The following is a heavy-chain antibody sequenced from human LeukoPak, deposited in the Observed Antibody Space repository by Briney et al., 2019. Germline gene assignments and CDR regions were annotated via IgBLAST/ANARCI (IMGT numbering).Heavy chain of an antibody. V-gene: IGHV4-34*01. D-gene: IGHD3-10*01. CDR3: ARGVGSGSFQTYYYYMDV. CDR2: INHSGST. CDR1: GGSFCGYY. J-gene: IGHJ6*03. Sequence: SETLSLTCAVYGGSFCGYYWIWIRQPPGKGLEWIGEINHSGSTNYNPSLKSRVTISVDTSKQQISLKLSSVTAADTAVYYCARGVGSGSFQTYYYYMDVWGKGTTVTISS.